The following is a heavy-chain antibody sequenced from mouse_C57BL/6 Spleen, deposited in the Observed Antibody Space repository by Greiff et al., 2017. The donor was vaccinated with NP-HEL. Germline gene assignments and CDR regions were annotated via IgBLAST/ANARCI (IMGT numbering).Heavy chain of an antibody. Sequence: VQLQQSGPELVKPGASVKIPCKASGYTFTDYNMDWVKQSHGKSLEWIGDINPNNGGTIYNQKFKGKATLTVDKSSSTAYMELRSLTSEDTAVYYGARLRYAMDYWGQGTSVTVSS. V-gene: IGHV1-18*01. CDR2: INPNNGGT. CDR1: GYTFTDYN. CDR3: ARLRYAMDY. J-gene: IGHJ4*01.